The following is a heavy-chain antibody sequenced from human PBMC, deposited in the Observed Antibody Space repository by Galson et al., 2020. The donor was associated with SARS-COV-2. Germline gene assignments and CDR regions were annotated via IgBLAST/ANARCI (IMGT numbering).Heavy chain of an antibody. J-gene: IGHJ4*02. Sequence: SETLSLTCTVSGGSITSNSYYWGWIRQSPGKGLEWIGSINYSGRIYYNPSLKSRVTMSVDTSNNQFSLTLTSGTAADTAVYYCAIQPPREYYHDSGGYHARFFDYWGQGTLVTVSS. CDR2: INYSGRI. V-gene: IGHV4-39*01. CDR1: GGSITSNSYY. CDR3: AIQPPREYYHDSGGYHARFFDY. D-gene: IGHD3-22*01.